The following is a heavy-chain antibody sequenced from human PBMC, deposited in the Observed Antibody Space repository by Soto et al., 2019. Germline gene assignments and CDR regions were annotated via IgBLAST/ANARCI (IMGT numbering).Heavy chain of an antibody. J-gene: IGHJ5*02. D-gene: IGHD3-9*01. CDR3: ARRVDYDILTGPIDP. CDR2: ISAYNGNT. Sequence: GASTKGSCQASGYTFSSHGISRVRQDPGQGLEWMGWISAYNGNTNYAQKLQGRVTMTTDTSTSTAYMELRSLRSDDTAVYYCARRVDYDILTGPIDPWGQGTLVTVSS. V-gene: IGHV1-18*01. CDR1: GYTFSSHG.